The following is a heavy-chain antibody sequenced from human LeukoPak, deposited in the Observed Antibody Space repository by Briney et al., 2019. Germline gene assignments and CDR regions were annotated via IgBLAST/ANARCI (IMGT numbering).Heavy chain of an antibody. V-gene: IGHV4-4*02. D-gene: IGHD6-19*01. J-gene: IGHJ5*02. Sequence: KASGTLSLTCAVSGGSISSSNWWSWVRQPPGKGLEWIGEIYHSGSTNYNPSLRSRVTISVDKSKNQFSLKLSPVTAADTAVYYCVAVAGTGNWFDPWGQGTLVTVSS. CDR3: VAVAGTGNWFDP. CDR1: GGSISSSNW. CDR2: IYHSGST.